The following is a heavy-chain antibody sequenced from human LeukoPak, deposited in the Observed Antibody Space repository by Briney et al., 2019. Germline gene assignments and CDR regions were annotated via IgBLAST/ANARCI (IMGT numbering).Heavy chain of an antibody. CDR3: ARSGSGSSHYYFEY. Sequence: KASETLSLTCAVYGGSFSGYYWSWIRQPPGKGLEWIGEINHSGSTNYNPSLKSRVTISVDTSKNQFSLKLSSVTAADTAVYYCARSGSGSSHYYFEYWGQGTLVTVSS. V-gene: IGHV4-34*01. CDR2: INHSGST. J-gene: IGHJ4*02. CDR1: GGSFSGYY. D-gene: IGHD3-22*01.